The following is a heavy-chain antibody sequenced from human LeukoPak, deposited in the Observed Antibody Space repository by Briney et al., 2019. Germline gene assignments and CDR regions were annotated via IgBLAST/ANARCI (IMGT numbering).Heavy chain of an antibody. Sequence: GGSLRLSCAASGFTFSSYAMSWVRQAPGKGLEWVSAISGSGGSTYYADYVKGRFTISRDNSKNTLYLQMNSLRAEDTAVYYCARDFSDASSGYYGELDYWGQGTLVTVSS. D-gene: IGHD3-22*01. CDR1: GFTFSSYA. CDR3: ARDFSDASSGYYGELDY. J-gene: IGHJ4*02. CDR2: ISGSGGST. V-gene: IGHV3-23*01.